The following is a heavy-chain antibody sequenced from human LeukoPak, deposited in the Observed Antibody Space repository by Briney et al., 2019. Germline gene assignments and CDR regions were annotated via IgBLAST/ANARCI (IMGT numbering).Heavy chain of an antibody. Sequence: ASVKVSCKASGYTFTSYGISWVRQAPGQGLGWMGWISAYNGNTNYAQKLQGRVTMTTDTSTSTAYMELRSLRSDDTAVYYCARDLRVSRVAVAGMGDSYWGQGTLGTVSS. CDR2: ISAYNGNT. D-gene: IGHD6-19*01. V-gene: IGHV1-18*04. J-gene: IGHJ4*02. CDR1: GYTFTSYG. CDR3: ARDLRVSRVAVAGMGDSY.